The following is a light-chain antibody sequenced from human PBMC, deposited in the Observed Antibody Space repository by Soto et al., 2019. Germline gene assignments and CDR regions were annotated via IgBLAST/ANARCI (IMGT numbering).Light chain of an antibody. Sequence: EIVMTQSPATLSVSPGGRATLSCRASQSIGDTLAWYQQKPGQAPRLLIYGASTRATGIPARFSGSGSGADFTLTISRLEPEDFAVYYCQQYGSSPPRTFGQGTKVDIK. CDR1: QSIGDT. J-gene: IGKJ1*01. V-gene: IGKV3D-15*01. CDR3: QQYGSSPPRT. CDR2: GAS.